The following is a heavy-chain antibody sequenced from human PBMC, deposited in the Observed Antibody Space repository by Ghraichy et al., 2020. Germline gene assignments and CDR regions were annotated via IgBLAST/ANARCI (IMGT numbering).Heavy chain of an antibody. CDR2: IYYSGST. CDR3: AREFSWGIVVVPAARYYFDY. J-gene: IGHJ4*02. D-gene: IGHD2-2*01. CDR1: GGSVSSGSYY. V-gene: IGHV4-61*01. Sequence: SETLSLTCTVSGGSVSSGSYYWSWIRQPPGKGLEWIGYIYYSGSTNYNPSLKSRVTISVDTSKNQFSLKLSSVTAADTAVYYCAREFSWGIVVVPAARYYFDYWGQGTLVTVSS.